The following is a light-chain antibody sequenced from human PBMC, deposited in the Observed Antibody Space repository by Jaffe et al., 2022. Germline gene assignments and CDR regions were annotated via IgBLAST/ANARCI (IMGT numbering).Light chain of an antibody. CDR3: QQRFNWPPWT. CDR1: QSVSSN. J-gene: IGKJ1*01. CDR2: DAS. V-gene: IGKV3-11*01. Sequence: EIVLTQSPATLSLSPGERATLSCRASQSVSSNLAWYQQKPGQAPRLLIYDASNRATGIPARFSGSGSGTDFTLIISSLEPEDFAVYYCQQRFNWPPWTFGQGTKVEIK.